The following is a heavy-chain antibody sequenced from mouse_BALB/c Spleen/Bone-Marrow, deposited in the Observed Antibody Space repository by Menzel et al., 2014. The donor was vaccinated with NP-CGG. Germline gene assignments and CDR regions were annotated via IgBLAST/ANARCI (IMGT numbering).Heavy chain of an antibody. CDR1: GFDFSRYW. CDR2: INPDSSTI. Sequence: EVKLMESGGGLVQPGGSLKLSCAASGFDFSRYWMSWVRQAPGKGLEWIGEINPDSSTINYTPSLKDKFIISRDNAKNTLYLQMSKVRSEDTALYYCASLHYYGFFAYWDQGTLVTVSA. D-gene: IGHD1-2*01. J-gene: IGHJ3*01. CDR3: ASLHYYGFFAY. V-gene: IGHV4-1*02.